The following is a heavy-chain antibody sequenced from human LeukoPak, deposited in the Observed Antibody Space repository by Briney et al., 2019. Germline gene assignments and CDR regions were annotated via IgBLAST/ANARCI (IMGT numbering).Heavy chain of an antibody. Sequence: GESLKISCKGSGYSFTSYWIGWVRQMPGKGLEWMGIIYPGDSDTRYSPSFHSQATISSYKSISTPYPRWSRLKASDTAMYYCARRSQPYYYDSSGPSYYYYYMDVWGKGTTVTVSS. CDR1: GYSFTSYW. J-gene: IGHJ6*03. D-gene: IGHD3-22*01. V-gene: IGHV5-51*01. CDR3: ARRSQPYYYDSSGPSYYYYYMDV. CDR2: IYPGDSDT.